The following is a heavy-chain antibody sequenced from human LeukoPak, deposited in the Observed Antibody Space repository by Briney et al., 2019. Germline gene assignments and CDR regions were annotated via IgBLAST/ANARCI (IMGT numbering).Heavy chain of an antibody. CDR2: ISSSGSTI. J-gene: IGHJ6*03. Sequence: GGSLRLSCAASGFTFSSYEMNWVRQAPGKGLEWVSYISSSGSTIYYADSVKGRFTISRDNAKNSLYLQMNSLRAEDTAVYYCARDRSGRSWGFKAAFYYYYYMDVWGKGTTVTISS. CDR3: ARDRSGRSWGFKAAFYYYYYMDV. D-gene: IGHD3-10*01. CDR1: GFTFSSYE. V-gene: IGHV3-48*03.